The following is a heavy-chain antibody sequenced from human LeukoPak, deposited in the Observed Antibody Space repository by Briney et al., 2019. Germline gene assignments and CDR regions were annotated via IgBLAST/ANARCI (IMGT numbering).Heavy chain of an antibody. CDR1: GFTFSSYS. CDR2: ISSSSSYI. J-gene: IGHJ4*02. D-gene: IGHD3-10*01. Sequence: GGSLRLSCAASGFTFSSYSMNWVRQAPGKRLEWVSSISSSSSYIYYADSVKGRFTISRDNAKNSLYLQMNSLRAEDTAVYYCARDPGGGVRGVIIHPPFDYWGQGTLVTVSS. CDR3: ARDPGGGVRGVIIHPPFDY. V-gene: IGHV3-21*01.